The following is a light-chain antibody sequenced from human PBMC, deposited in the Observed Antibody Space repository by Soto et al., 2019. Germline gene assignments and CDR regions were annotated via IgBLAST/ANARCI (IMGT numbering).Light chain of an antibody. CDR2: WAS. CDR1: QSVLNSSSNKNY. Sequence: DIVMTQSPDSLAVSLGERATINCKSSQSVLNSSSNKNYLAWYQQKPGQPPELLIYWASIRESGVPDRFSGSGYGTDFTLTISSLQAEDVAEYYCQQYYSIPPTFGQGTKVEI. J-gene: IGKJ1*01. V-gene: IGKV4-1*01. CDR3: QQYYSIPPT.